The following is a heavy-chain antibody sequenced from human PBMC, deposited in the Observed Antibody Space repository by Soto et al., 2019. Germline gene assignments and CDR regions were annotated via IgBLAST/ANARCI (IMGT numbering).Heavy chain of an antibody. CDR1: EFTFSSYW. Sequence: PGGSLRPPCATSEFTFSSYWMHWFRQAPGQGLVWGACINVDRTSIPYAHSVKGRFTISQDNANDTLYLQINSLRAEDTAGYYVAREGCSGGSCSPYYYYGMDVWGQGTTVTVSS. D-gene: IGHD2-15*01. CDR3: AREGCSGGSCSPYYYYGMDV. J-gene: IGHJ6*02. CDR2: INVDRTSI. V-gene: IGHV3-74*01.